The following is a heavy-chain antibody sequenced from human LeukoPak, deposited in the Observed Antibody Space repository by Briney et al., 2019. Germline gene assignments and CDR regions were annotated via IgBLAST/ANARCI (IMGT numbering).Heavy chain of an antibody. D-gene: IGHD3-16*01. Sequence: HPGGSLRLSCAASGFTVSSNYMSWVRQAPGKGLEWVSVIYSGGSTYYADSVKGRFTISRDNSKNTLYLQMNSLRAEDTAVYYCARAGGSEAFDIWGQGTMDTVSS. CDR3: ARAGGSEAFDI. CDR1: GFTVSSNY. V-gene: IGHV3-53*01. J-gene: IGHJ3*02. CDR2: IYSGGST.